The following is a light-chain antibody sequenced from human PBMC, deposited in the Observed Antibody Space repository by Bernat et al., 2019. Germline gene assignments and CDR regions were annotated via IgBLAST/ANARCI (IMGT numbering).Light chain of an antibody. CDR1: SNDVGNYNL. J-gene: IGLJ3*02. CDR3: CSYAGTYNWV. V-gene: IGLV2-11*01. Sequence: QSALTQPRSVSGSPGQSVTISCTGSSNDVGNYNLVSWYQQHPGKAPKLIIYDVDKRPSGVPDRFSGSKSGNADSLTISGLQADDEADYYCCSYAGTYNWVFGGGTKVTVL. CDR2: DVD.